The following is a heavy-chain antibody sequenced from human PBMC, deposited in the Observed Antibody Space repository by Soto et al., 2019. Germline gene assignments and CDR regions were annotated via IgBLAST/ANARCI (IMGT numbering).Heavy chain of an antibody. CDR1: GYTFTNYG. CDR3: AKGGYTTYFEY. V-gene: IGHV1-18*01. Sequence: GASVKVSCKASGYTFTNYGISWVRQAPGQGLEWMGWINVYNGNTKYAQKVQGRVTMTTDTSTSTAYMELRRLRSDDTAVYYCAKGGYTTYFEYWAQGTLVTVSS. CDR2: INVYNGNT. D-gene: IGHD5-18*01. J-gene: IGHJ4*02.